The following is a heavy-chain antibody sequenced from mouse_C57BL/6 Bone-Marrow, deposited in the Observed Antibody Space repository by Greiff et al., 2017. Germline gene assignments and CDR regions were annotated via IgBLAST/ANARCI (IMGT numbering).Heavy chain of an antibody. CDR1: GYTFTDYN. Sequence: EVKLMESGPELVKPGASVKIPCKASGYTFTDYNMDWVKQSHGKSLEWIGDINPNNGGTIYNQKFKGKATLTVDKSSSTAYMELRSLTSEDTAVYYCARSSPFITTVVATFDYWGQGTTLTVSS. V-gene: IGHV1-18*01. CDR3: ARSSPFITTVVATFDY. D-gene: IGHD1-1*01. J-gene: IGHJ2*01. CDR2: INPNNGGT.